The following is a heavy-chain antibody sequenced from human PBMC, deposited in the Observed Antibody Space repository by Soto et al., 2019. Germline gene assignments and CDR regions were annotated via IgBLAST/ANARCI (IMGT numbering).Heavy chain of an antibody. V-gene: IGHV3-23*01. J-gene: IGHJ5*02. CDR3: VKNSSWFNT. CDR1: GFTFGTTD. Sequence: QLLQSGGGLVQPGGSLTLSCAASGFTFGTTDMSWVRQAPGEGLEWVSTIDGSGGITYYADSVKGRFTISRDNARNTVYMQMNSLRGNDPPLYYCVKNSSWFNTWGQGALVTVSS. CDR2: IDGSGGIT.